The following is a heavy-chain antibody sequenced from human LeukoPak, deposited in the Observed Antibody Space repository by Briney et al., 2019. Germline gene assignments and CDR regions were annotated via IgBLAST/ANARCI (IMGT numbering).Heavy chain of an antibody. V-gene: IGHV3-23*01. CDR1: GFTFSDYY. D-gene: IGHD4-17*01. Sequence: GGSLRLSCAASGFTFSDYYMSWIRQAPGKGLEWVSAISGSGGSTYYADSVKGRFTISRDNSKNTLYLQMNSLRAEDTAVYYCANAPGDYDGYWGQGTLVTVSS. CDR2: ISGSGGST. CDR3: ANAPGDYDGY. J-gene: IGHJ4*02.